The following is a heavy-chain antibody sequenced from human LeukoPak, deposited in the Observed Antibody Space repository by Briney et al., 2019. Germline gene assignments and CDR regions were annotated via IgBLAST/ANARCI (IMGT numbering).Heavy chain of an antibody. CDR2: INSDGSGT. V-gene: IGHV3-74*01. CDR3: TRVFAGDEYSSSGY. Sequence: GGSLRLSCAASGFTFSRYYMHWVRQAPGEGLVWVSRINSDGSGTTYAASVKGRFTVSRDNAKNTLYLQMNSLRVEDTAMYYCTRVFAGDEYSSSGYWGQGTLVTVSS. CDR1: GFTFSRYY. J-gene: IGHJ4*02. D-gene: IGHD6-13*01.